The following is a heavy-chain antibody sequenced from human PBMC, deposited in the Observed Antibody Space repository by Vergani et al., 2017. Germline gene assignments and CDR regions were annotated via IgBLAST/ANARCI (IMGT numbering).Heavy chain of an antibody. J-gene: IGHJ6*02. V-gene: IGHV3-33*01. Sequence: QVQLVESGGGVVQPGRSLRLSCAASGFTFSSYGMHWVRQAPGKGLEWVAVIWYDGSNKYYADSVKGRFTISRDNSKNTLYLQMNSLRAEDTAVYYCARDLLGRMRSANFPSNDGMDVWGQGTTVTVSS. CDR2: IWYDGSNK. CDR3: ARDLLGRMRSANFPSNDGMDV. CDR1: GFTFSSYG. D-gene: IGHD2-8*01.